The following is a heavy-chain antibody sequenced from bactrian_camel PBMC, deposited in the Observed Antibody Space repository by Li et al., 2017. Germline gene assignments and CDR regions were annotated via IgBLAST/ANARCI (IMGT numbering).Heavy chain of an antibody. CDR2: ITSAGTT. CDR1: GYTYSGHC. V-gene: IGHV3S53*01. D-gene: IGHD4*01. Sequence: HVQLVESGGGSVQAGGSLRLSCAFSGYTYSGHCMGWFRQGLGKGPEGVATITSAGTTTYADSVKGRFTISRDSSTDTVYLQMNSLKPEDTAMYYCAARRQVLQSTWLLHPSAYSEWGPGTQVTVS. CDR3: AARRQVLQSTWLLHPSAYSE. J-gene: IGHJ4*01.